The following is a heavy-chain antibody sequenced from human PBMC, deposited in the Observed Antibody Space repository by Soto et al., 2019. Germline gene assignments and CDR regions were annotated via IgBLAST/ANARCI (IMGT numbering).Heavy chain of an antibody. CDR1: GFTFSSYS. D-gene: IGHD1-26*01. V-gene: IGHV3-48*02. CDR2: ISSSSSTI. CDR3: ARSGGSYTYYYGMDV. J-gene: IGHJ6*02. Sequence: GGSLRLSCAASGFTFSSYSMNWVRQAPGKGLEWVSYISSSSSTIYYADSVKGRFTISRGNAKNSLYLQMNSLRDEDTAVYYCARSGGSYTYYYGMDVWGQGTTVTVSS.